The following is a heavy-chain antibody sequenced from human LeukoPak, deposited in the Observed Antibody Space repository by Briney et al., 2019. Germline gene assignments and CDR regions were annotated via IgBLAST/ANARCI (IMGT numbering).Heavy chain of an antibody. V-gene: IGHV7-4-1*02. Sequence: ASVKVSCKASGYTFTTYPMNWVRQAPGQGLEWMGWINTNTGNPTYAQGFTGRFVFSLDASVSTAYLQISSLKAEDTAVYYCARGSTMVRGVIIRGSWFDPWGQGTLVTVSS. CDR1: GYTFTTYP. CDR3: ARGSTMVRGVIIRGSWFDP. CDR2: INTNTGNP. J-gene: IGHJ5*02. D-gene: IGHD3-10*01.